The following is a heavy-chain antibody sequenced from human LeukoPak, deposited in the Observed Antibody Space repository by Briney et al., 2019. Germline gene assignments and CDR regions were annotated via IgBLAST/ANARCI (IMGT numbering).Heavy chain of an antibody. D-gene: IGHD3-3*01. CDR3: ASFPPYYDFWSGYSGSEDV. V-gene: IGHV4-61*02. J-gene: IGHJ6*04. Sequence: SQTLSLTCTVSGGSISSGSYYWSWIRQPAGKGLEWIGRIYTSGSTNYNPSLKSRVTISVDTSKNQFSLKLSSVTAADTAVYYCASFPPYYDFWSGYSGSEDVWGKGTTVTVSP. CDR2: IYTSGST. CDR1: GGSISSGSYY.